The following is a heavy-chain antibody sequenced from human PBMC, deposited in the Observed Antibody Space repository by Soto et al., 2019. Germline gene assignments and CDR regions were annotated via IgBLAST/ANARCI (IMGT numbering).Heavy chain of an antibody. Sequence: QVQLQESGPGLVKPSQTLSLTCAVSGASISSGGAYYWSWIRQSPGKGLEWIGYTHSSVSTYYNSSLVSRVTISVDTAKNRFSLKVSSVTAADTAVYYCARSPKGLGNFDYWGQGTLVTVSS. D-gene: IGHD3-10*01. CDR1: GASISSGGAYY. CDR2: THSSVST. CDR3: ARSPKGLGNFDY. J-gene: IGHJ4*02. V-gene: IGHV4-30-4*01.